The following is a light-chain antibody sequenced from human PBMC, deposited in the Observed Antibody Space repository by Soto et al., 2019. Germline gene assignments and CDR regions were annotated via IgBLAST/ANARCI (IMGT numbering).Light chain of an antibody. CDR3: HQYNNWPPWT. J-gene: IGKJ1*01. V-gene: IGKV1-5*01. CDR1: QSISSW. Sequence: DIQMTQSPSTLSASVGDRVTITCRASQSISSWLAWYQQKPGKAPKLLIFDASSLESGVPSRFSGSGSGTEFTLTISSLQSEDFAVYYCHQYNNWPPWTFGQGTKVDFK. CDR2: DAS.